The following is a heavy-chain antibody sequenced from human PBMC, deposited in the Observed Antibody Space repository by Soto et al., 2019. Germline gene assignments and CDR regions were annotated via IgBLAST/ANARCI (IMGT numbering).Heavy chain of an antibody. V-gene: IGHV3-30*04. CDR3: ASEGIAVAGDAFDI. D-gene: IGHD6-19*01. CDR1: GFTFSSYA. J-gene: IGHJ3*02. Sequence: GGSLRLSCAASGFTFSSYAMHWVRQAPGKGLEWVAVISYDGSNKYYADSVKGRFTISRDNSKNTLYLQMNSLRAEDTAVYYCASEGIAVAGDAFDIWGQGTMVTVSS. CDR2: ISYDGSNK.